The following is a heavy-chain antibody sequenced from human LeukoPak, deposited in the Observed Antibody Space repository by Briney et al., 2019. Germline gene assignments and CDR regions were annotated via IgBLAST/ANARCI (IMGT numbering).Heavy chain of an antibody. Sequence: PGGSLRLSCTASGFTFRSYTMHWFRQAPGKDLEWVSLFSGNGRTTFYADSVKGRFTISRDNSKNSLYLQMNSLESDDTAFYYCAKEGGTMFFDAWGQGTLVTVSS. CDR1: GFTFRSYT. CDR3: AKEGGTMFFDA. V-gene: IGHV3-43*01. J-gene: IGHJ5*02. D-gene: IGHD3-3*01. CDR2: FSGNGRTT.